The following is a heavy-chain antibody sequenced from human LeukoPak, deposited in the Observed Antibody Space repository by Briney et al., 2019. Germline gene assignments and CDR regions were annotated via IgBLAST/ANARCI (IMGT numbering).Heavy chain of an antibody. J-gene: IGHJ6*02. D-gene: IGHD2-2*01. Sequence: SETLSLTCTVSGDSKTYYWGWIRQPPGKGLEWIGTIYSSGTTYYTPSLKSRVTISVDTSKNQFSLKLSSVTAADTAVYYCAGRIVVVPAARGPYYGMDVWGQGTTVTVSS. V-gene: IGHV4-39*01. CDR2: IYSSGTT. CDR1: GDSKTYY. CDR3: AGRIVVVPAARGPYYGMDV.